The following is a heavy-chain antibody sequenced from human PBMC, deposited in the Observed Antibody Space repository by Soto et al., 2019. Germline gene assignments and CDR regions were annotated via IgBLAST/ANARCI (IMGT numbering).Heavy chain of an antibody. V-gene: IGHV3-23*01. D-gene: IGHD6-13*01. CDR3: AKDSSSWYNYYGMDV. CDR2: ISGSGGST. Sequence: GSLRLSGAASGFTFSSYAMSWVRQGPGKGLEWVSAISGSGGSTYYADSVKGRFTISRDNSKNTLYLQMNSLRAEDTAVYYCAKDSSSWYNYYGMDVWGQGTTVTVSS. CDR1: GFTFSSYA. J-gene: IGHJ6*02.